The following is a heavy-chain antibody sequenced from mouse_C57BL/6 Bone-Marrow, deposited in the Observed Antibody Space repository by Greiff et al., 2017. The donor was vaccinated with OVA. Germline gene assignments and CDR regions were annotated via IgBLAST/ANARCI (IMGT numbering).Heavy chain of an antibody. D-gene: IGHD2-3*01. J-gene: IGHJ1*03. Sequence: QVQLQQSGPGLVAPSQSLSITCTVSGFSLTSYAISWVRQPPGKGLEWLGVIWTGGGTNYNSALKSRLSISKDNSKSQVFLKMNSLQTDDTARYYCARSLSYDGYPWYFDVWGTGTTVTVSS. CDR2: IWTGGGT. CDR1: GFSLTSYA. V-gene: IGHV2-9-1*01. CDR3: ARSLSYDGYPWYFDV.